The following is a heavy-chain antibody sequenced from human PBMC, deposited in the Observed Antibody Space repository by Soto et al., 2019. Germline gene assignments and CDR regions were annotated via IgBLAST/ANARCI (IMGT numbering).Heavy chain of an antibody. CDR3: AREDGLALLNF. CDR1: GFLFSSHG. CDR2: IWHDGSKI. V-gene: IGHV3-33*01. J-gene: IGHJ4*02. D-gene: IGHD2-15*01. Sequence: QVQLVESGGGVVQPGRPLRLSCATSGFLFSSHGYHWVRQAPGKGLEWVGAIWHDGSKIYYADSVKGRFTISRDDSKNPLYLQMHSLGAAGTAVYHRAREDGLALLNFWGQGTLVTVSS.